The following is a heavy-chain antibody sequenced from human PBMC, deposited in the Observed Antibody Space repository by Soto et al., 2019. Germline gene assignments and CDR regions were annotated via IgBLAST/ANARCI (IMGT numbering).Heavy chain of an antibody. CDR3: ARWGYYDSSGFLD. J-gene: IGHJ4*02. V-gene: IGHV4-31*03. CDR2: IYYSGST. Sequence: TLSLTCTVSGGSISSGGYYWSWIRQHPGKGLEWIGYIYYSGSTYYNPSLKSRVTISVDTSKNQFSLKLSSVTAADTAVYYCARWGYYDSSGFLDWGQGTLVTVSS. D-gene: IGHD3-22*01. CDR1: GGSISSGGYY.